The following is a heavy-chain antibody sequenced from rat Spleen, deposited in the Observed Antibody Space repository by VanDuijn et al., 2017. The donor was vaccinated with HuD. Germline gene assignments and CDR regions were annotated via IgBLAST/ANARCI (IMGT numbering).Heavy chain of an antibody. CDR1: GFTFSNYY. CDR3: ARVTREVMDA. D-gene: IGHD1-1*01. V-gene: IGHV5-25*01. J-gene: IGHJ4*01. CDR2: ISYNGGST. Sequence: EVQLVESGGGLVQPGRSMKLSCAASGFTFSNYYMAWVRQAPTKGLEWVASISYNGGSTYYRDSVKGRFTISRDNAKSTLYLQMDSLRSEDTATYYCARVTREVMDAWGQGASVTVSS.